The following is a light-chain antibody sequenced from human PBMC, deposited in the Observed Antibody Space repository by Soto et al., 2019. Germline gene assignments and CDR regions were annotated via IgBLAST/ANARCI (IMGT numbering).Light chain of an antibody. Sequence: EIVLTQSPATLSLSPGERATLSCRASQSVSSYLAWYQPKPGQAPRLLIYDASNRATGIPARFSGSGSGTDFTLTISSVEPEAFAVYYCQQRSNWLTFGGGTKVEIK. V-gene: IGKV3-11*01. J-gene: IGKJ4*01. CDR2: DAS. CDR1: QSVSSY. CDR3: QQRSNWLT.